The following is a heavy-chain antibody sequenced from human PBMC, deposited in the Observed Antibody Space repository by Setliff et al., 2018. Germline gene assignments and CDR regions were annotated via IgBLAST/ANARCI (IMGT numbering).Heavy chain of an antibody. J-gene: IGHJ4*02. D-gene: IGHD2-2*02. CDR2: ISDSGGST. V-gene: IGHV3-23*01. CDR3: AKGGSTSCYTEADY. CDR1: GFTLSTYA. Sequence: GSLRLSCVASGFTLSTYAMSWVRQAPGKGLEWVSVISDSGGSTYYADSVKGRFTISRDNSKNTLYLQMLSLRAEDTAVYYCAKGGSTSCYTEADYWGQGTLVTVSS.